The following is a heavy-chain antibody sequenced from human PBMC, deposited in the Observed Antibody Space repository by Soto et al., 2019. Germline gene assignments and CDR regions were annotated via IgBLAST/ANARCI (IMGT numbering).Heavy chain of an antibody. CDR3: SRDPNNLDF. CDR2: ISGTSGVT. CDR1: GFTFSDHY. J-gene: IGHJ4*01. Sequence: LRLSCAASGFTFSDHYMSWIRQAPGKGLESISYISGTSGVTNYADSVKGRFTISRDNAKSSLYLQMSSVRAADTAVYYCSRDPNNLDFWGHGAQVTDSS. V-gene: IGHV3-11*06. D-gene: IGHD1-1*01.